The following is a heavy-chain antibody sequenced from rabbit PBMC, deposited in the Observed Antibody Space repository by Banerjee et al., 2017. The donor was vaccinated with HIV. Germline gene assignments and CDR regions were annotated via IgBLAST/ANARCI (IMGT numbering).Heavy chain of an antibody. CDR2: IVTSNGNL. CDR1: GIDFSSYYY. V-gene: IGHV1S40*01. CDR3: GRDRDGDAGYGSLAL. Sequence: QSLEESGGDLVKPGASLTLTCTASGIDFSSYYYMCWVRQAPGKGLEWIACIVTSNGNLVYATWAKGRFTISKTSWTTVTLQMTSLTAADTATYFCGRDRDGDAGYGSLALWGPGTLVTVS. J-gene: IGHJ4*01. D-gene: IGHD6-1*01.